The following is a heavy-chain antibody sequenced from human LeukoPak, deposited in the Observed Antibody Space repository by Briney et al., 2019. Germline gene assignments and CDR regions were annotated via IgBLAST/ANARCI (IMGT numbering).Heavy chain of an antibody. J-gene: IGHJ4*02. CDR3: AKAFFSGSGGNHKHFDS. Sequence: GGSLRLSCAASGFSFSSYSMSWVRQAPGKGLEWVSAMSSVTYYADSVKGRFTISRDDSKSTLFLQMNSLRAEDTAVYYCAKAFFSGSGGNHKHFDSWGQGTLVTVSS. V-gene: IGHV3-23*01. CDR2: MSSVT. D-gene: IGHD3-10*01. CDR1: GFSFSSYS.